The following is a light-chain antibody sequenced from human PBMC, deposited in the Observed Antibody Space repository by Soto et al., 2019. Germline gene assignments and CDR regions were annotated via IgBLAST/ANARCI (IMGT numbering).Light chain of an antibody. CDR1: QSINNY. CDR2: SAS. CDR3: QQSLTMPIT. J-gene: IGKJ5*01. Sequence: DIQMTQSPASLSVSVGDRVTITCRASQSINNYLNWYLQRPGQAPKLLIRSASTLQRGVPSRFSGSGSGTEFTITSADLQPVDFGTYYCQQSLTMPITFGHGTRLDIK. V-gene: IGKV1-39*01.